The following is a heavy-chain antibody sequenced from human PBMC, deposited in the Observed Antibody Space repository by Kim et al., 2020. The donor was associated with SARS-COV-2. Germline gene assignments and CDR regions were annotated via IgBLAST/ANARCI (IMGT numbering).Heavy chain of an antibody. Sequence: SETLSLTCTVSGGSISSYYWSWIRQPPGKGLEWIGYIYYSGSTNYNPSLKSRVTISVDTSKNQFSLKLSSVTAADTAAYYCARVIAVAGLYYGMDVWGQG. CDR2: IYYSGST. CDR3: ARVIAVAGLYYGMDV. D-gene: IGHD6-19*01. CDR1: GGSISSYY. J-gene: IGHJ6*02. V-gene: IGHV4-59*01.